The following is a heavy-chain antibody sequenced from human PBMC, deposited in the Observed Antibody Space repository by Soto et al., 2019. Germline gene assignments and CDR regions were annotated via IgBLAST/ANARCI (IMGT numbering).Heavy chain of an antibody. V-gene: IGHV1-69*02. CDR3: ARGPKHKHLTWFDP. J-gene: IGHJ5*02. CDR1: GGTFSSYT. Sequence: QVQLVQSGAEVKKPGSSVKVSCKASGGTFSSYTISWVRQAPGQGLEWMGRIIPILGIANYAQKFQGRVTITADKSTSTAYMELRSLRSEDTAVYYCARGPKHKHLTWFDPWGQGTLVTVSS. D-gene: IGHD2-21*01. CDR2: IIPILGIA.